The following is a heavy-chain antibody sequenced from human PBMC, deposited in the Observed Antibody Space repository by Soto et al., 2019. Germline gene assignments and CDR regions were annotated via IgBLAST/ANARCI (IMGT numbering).Heavy chain of an antibody. CDR2: IDPSVSYT. J-gene: IGHJ6*02. D-gene: IGHD3-10*01. CDR3: GRCPYGSSYYYLYGMDV. CDR1: GYSFTSYW. Sequence: GESLKISCKGSGYSFTSYWINWVRQIPGKGLEWMGRIDPSVSYTNYRPSFQGHVTISAVKSISTAYLQWSSLKASDIAMYYCGRCPYGSSYYYLYGMDVWGQGTTVIVSS. V-gene: IGHV5-10-1*01.